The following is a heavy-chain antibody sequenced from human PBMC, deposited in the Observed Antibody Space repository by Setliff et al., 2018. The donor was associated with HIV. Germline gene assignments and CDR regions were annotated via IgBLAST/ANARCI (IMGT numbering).Heavy chain of an antibody. CDR1: GYSISSGYY. V-gene: IGHV4-38-2*02. CDR2: IFHSGSS. D-gene: IGHD3-3*01. CDR3: ARCSVGWSREENPRPDCAFHI. J-gene: IGHJ3*02. Sequence: PSETLSLTCTVSGYSISSGYYWGWIRQPPGKGLEWIGSIFHSGSSYHNPSLKSRVTISVDTSKNHFSLNLRSVTAADTAVYYCARCSVGWSREENPRPDCAFHIWGQGTMVTVSS.